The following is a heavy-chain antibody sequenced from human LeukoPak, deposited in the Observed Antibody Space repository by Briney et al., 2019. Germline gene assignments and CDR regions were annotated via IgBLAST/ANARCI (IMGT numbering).Heavy chain of an antibody. CDR1: GFTFSSYW. Sequence: QPGGSLRLSCAASGFTFSSYWMHWVRQAPGKGLVWVSAINSDGSTTTYADSVKGRFTISRDNAKNTLYLQMNSLRAEDTAVYYCARVGGTMRNEAFDIWGQGTMVTVSP. J-gene: IGHJ3*02. D-gene: IGHD1-7*01. CDR2: INSDGSTT. CDR3: ARVGGTMRNEAFDI. V-gene: IGHV3-74*01.